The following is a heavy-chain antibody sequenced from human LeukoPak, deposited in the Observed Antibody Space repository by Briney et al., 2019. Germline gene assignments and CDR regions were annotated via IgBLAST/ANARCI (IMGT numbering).Heavy chain of an antibody. CDR2: ISYDGSHK. CDR3: ARNYYGAIDY. J-gene: IGHJ4*02. D-gene: IGHD4/OR15-4a*01. V-gene: IGHV3-30*03. CDR1: GFTFSSSG. Sequence: GGSLRLSCAASGFTFSSSGMHWVRQAPGRGLEWVAVISYDGSHKYYVDSVKGRFTISRDNSKNTLYLQMNSLRAEDTAVYYCARNYYGAIDYWGQGTLVTVSS.